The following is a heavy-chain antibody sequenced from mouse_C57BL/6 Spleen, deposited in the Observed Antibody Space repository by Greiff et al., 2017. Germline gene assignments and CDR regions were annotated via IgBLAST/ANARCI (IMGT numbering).Heavy chain of an antibody. CDR3: ARVDSGGGY. Sequence: QVQLQQPGAELVRPGTSVKLSCKASGYTFTSYWMHWVKQRPGQGLEWIGVIDPSDSYTNYNQKFKGKATLTVDTTSSTAYMQLSSLTYEDSAVYYCARVDSGGGYRGQGTTLT. CDR2: IDPSDSYT. D-gene: IGHD1-1*02. CDR1: GYTFTSYW. V-gene: IGHV1-59*01. J-gene: IGHJ2*01.